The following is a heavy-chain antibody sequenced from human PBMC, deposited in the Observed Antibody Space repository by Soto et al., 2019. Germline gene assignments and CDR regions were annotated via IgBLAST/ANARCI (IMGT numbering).Heavy chain of an antibody. CDR1: GGSISSGDYY. Sequence: QVQLQESGPGLVKPSQTLSLTCTVSGGSISSGDYYWSWIRQPPGKGLEWIGYIYYSGSTYYNPSLKSRVTISVATSTNQFSLKLSSVTAADTAVYYCARDRHTTAGITVDYFDYWGQGTLVTVSS. V-gene: IGHV4-30-4*01. CDR2: IYYSGST. J-gene: IGHJ4*02. D-gene: IGHD3-10*01. CDR3: ARDRHTTAGITVDYFDY.